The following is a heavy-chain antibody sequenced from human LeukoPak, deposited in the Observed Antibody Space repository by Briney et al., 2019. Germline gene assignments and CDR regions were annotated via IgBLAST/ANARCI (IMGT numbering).Heavy chain of an antibody. J-gene: IGHJ6*03. V-gene: IGHV3-23*01. CDR2: ISGSGGST. D-gene: IGHD3-22*01. CDR3: AKEGYYYDSSGPGYYYYMDV. CDR1: GFTFSSYA. Sequence: GGSLRLSCAASGFTFSSYAMSWVRQAPGKGLEWVSAISGSGGSTYYADSVKGRFTISRDNSNNTLYLQMNSLRAEDTAVYYCAKEGYYYDSSGPGYYYYMDVWGKGTTVTISS.